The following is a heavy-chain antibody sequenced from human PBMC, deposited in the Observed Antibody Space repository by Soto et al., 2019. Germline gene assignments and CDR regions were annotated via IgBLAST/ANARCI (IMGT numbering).Heavy chain of an antibody. CDR2: IIPISDTT. CDR3: ARSQGSSTSLEIYYYYYYGMDV. D-gene: IGHD2-2*01. J-gene: IGHJ6*02. Sequence: QVQLVQSGAEVKKPGSSVKVSCKASGGTFSSYAISWVRQAPGQGLEWMGGIIPISDTTNYAQKFQGRVTITADESTSTAYIELSSLRSEDTAVYYCARSQGSSTSLEIYYYYYYGMDVWGHGTRVTVSS. CDR1: GGTFSSYA. V-gene: IGHV1-69*01.